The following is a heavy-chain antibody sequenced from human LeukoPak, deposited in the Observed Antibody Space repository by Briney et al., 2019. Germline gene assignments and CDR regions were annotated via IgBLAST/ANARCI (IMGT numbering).Heavy chain of an antibody. Sequence: PGGSLRLSCAASGFTFSSYSMNWVRQAPGKGLEWVSSISSSSSYIYYADSVRGRFTISRDNAKNSLYLQMNSLRAEDTAVYYCARGAPDYDILTGYYTGYYMDVWGKGTTVTVSS. D-gene: IGHD3-9*01. CDR3: ARGAPDYDILTGYYTGYYMDV. CDR2: ISSSSSYI. J-gene: IGHJ6*03. V-gene: IGHV3-21*01. CDR1: GFTFSSYS.